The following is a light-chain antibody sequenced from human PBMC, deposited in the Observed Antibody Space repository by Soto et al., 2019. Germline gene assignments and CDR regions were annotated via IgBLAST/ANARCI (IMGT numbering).Light chain of an antibody. J-gene: IGKJ1*01. CDR2: DAS. V-gene: IGKV3-15*01. Sequence: EIVMTQSPATLSVSPGERATLSCRASQSVSRNVALYQQKPGQAPRLLIHDASTRASGISVRFSGSGSGTEFTLTISSLQSEDFAGYSCQQYNNWLWTFGEGTKVEIK. CDR1: QSVSRN. CDR3: QQYNNWLWT.